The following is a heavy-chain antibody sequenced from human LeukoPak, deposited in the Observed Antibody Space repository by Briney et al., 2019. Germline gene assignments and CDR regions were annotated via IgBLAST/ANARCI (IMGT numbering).Heavy chain of an antibody. Sequence: ASVKVSCKASGYTFTSYGISWVRQAPGQGLEWKGWISAYNGNTNYAQKLQGRVTMTTDTSTSTAYMELRSLRSDDTAVYYCARDHYDSSGYYHNFFFFFFFFWGQGTLVTVSS. J-gene: IGHJ4*02. CDR2: ISAYNGNT. CDR1: GYTFTSYG. V-gene: IGHV1-18*01. D-gene: IGHD3-22*01. CDR3: ARDHYDSSGYYHNFFFFFFFF.